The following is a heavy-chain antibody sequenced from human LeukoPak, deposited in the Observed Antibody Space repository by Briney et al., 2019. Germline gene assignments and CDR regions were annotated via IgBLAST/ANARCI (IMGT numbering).Heavy chain of an antibody. CDR2: ISYDGSNK. J-gene: IGHJ6*02. CDR3: AKDARYCSSTSCYVRYYYGMDV. Sequence: GGSLRLSCAASGFTFSSFGMHWVRQAPGKGLEWVALISYDGSNKYYADSVKGRFTISRDNSKNTLFLQMNSLRAEATAVYYCAKDARYCSSTSCYVRYYYGMDVWGQGTTVTVSS. D-gene: IGHD2-2*01. V-gene: IGHV3-30*18. CDR1: GFTFSSFG.